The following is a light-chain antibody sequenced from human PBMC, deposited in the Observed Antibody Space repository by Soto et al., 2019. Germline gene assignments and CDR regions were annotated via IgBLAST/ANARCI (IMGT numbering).Light chain of an antibody. V-gene: IGLV5-45*02. J-gene: IGLJ2*01. CDR2: YKSDSDK. CDR3: VIWYGPTVV. Sequence: QSVLTQPSALSASPGASASLTCTFRSDISVDSPWIYWYQQKPGSPPQYLLRYKSDSDKHQASGVPSRFSGSKDASANAGILLISGLQSEDEADYYCVIWYGPTVVFGGGTKLTVL. CDR1: SDISVDSPW.